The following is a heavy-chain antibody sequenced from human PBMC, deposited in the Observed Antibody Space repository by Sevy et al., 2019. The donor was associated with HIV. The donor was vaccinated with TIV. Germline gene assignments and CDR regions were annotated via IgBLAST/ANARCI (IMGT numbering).Heavy chain of an antibody. Sequence: GGSLRISCAASGFTFSSYCMSWVRQAPGKGLEWVANIKQDGSEKYYVDSVKGRFTISRDNAKNSLYLQMNSLRAEDTDVYYCARERFGGELATFDYWGQGTLVTVSS. J-gene: IGHJ4*02. CDR3: ARERFGGELATFDY. D-gene: IGHD1-26*01. CDR2: IKQDGSEK. V-gene: IGHV3-7*01. CDR1: GFTFSSYC.